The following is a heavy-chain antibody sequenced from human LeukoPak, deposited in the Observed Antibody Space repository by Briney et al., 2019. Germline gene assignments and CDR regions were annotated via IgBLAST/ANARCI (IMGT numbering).Heavy chain of an antibody. CDR1: GLTFNNYV. D-gene: IGHD3-3*01. Sequence: PGGSLRLSCAASGLTFNNYVMHWVRQAPGKGLEWVAFVRHDGSRISYTDSLKGRFTISRDNSKNTVYLQMDSLRPEDMAVYYCAGVPDPDFTPLSACEVWGQETRVSVSS. J-gene: IGHJ3*01. CDR3: AGVPDPDFTPLSACEV. CDR2: VRHDGSRI. V-gene: IGHV3-30*02.